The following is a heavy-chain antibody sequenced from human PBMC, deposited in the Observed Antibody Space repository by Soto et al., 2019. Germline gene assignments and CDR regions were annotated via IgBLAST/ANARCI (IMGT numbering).Heavy chain of an antibody. D-gene: IGHD5-12*01. CDR1: GFTFSSYE. Sequence: EVQLVESGGGLVQPGGSLRLSCAASGFTFSSYEMNWVRQAPGKGLEWVSYISSSGSTIYYADSVKGRFTISRDNAKNSLYLQMNILRAEDTAVYYCARQAWPTNAFDIWGQGTMVTVSS. J-gene: IGHJ3*02. V-gene: IGHV3-48*03. CDR2: ISSSGSTI. CDR3: ARQAWPTNAFDI.